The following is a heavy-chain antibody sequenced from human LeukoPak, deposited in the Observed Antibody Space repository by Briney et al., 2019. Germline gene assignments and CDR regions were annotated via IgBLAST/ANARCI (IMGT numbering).Heavy chain of an antibody. J-gene: IGHJ5*02. CDR1: GFSLSTRGVG. Sequence: SGPTLVKPTQTLTLPCTFSGFSLSTRGVGVGWLRQPPGTALEWRALIYWNDDKRYNPALKSRLTITKDTSKNQVVLTMTNMDPVDTATYYCEMEPESWGQGTLVTVSS. D-gene: IGHD1-26*01. CDR3: EMEPES. V-gene: IGHV2-5*01. CDR2: IYWNDDK.